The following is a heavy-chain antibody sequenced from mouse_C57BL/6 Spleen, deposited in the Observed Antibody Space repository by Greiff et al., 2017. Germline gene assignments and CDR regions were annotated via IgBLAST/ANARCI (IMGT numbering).Heavy chain of an antibody. D-gene: IGHD2-2*01. J-gene: IGHJ4*01. CDR2: LDPSDSYT. Sequence: QVQLQQPGAELVMPGASVKLSCKASGYTFTSYWMHWVKQRPGQGLEWIGELDPSDSYTNYNQKFKGKSTLTVDKSSSTAYMQLSSLTSEDSAVYYCASMVTTGNYYAMDYWGQGTSVTGSS. CDR1: GYTFTSYW. CDR3: ASMVTTGNYYAMDY. V-gene: IGHV1-69*01.